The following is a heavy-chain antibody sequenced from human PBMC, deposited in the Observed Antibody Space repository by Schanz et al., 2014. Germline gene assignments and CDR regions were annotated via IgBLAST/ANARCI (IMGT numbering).Heavy chain of an antibody. Sequence: EVQLVESGGGLVQPGGSLRLSCAVSGFTVSDHYRDWVRQAPGKELEWLGRVRNRRNSDIIEYAASVEGIFTISRDESKTSVYLQMNSLQTEDTAVYYCFSMHYGNSVYWGQGTRVTVSS. J-gene: IGHJ4*02. V-gene: IGHV3-72*01. D-gene: IGHD1-7*01. CDR3: FSMHYGNSVY. CDR1: GFTVSDHY. CDR2: VRNRRNSDII.